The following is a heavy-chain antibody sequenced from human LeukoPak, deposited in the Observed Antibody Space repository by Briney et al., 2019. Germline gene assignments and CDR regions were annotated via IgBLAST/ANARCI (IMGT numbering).Heavy chain of an antibody. V-gene: IGHV1-69*13. CDR2: IILIFGTA. Sequence: SVKVSCKASGGTFSSYAISWVRQAPGQGLEWMGGIILIFGTANYAQKFQGRVTITADESTSTAYMELSSLRSEDTAVYYCARDPDYGDYENAFDIWGQGTMVTVSS. CDR1: GGTFSSYA. D-gene: IGHD4-17*01. J-gene: IGHJ3*02. CDR3: ARDPDYGDYENAFDI.